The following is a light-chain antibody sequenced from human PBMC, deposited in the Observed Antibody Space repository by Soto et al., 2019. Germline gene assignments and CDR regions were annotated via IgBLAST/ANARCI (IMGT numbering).Light chain of an antibody. CDR2: RAS. V-gene: IGKV1-39*01. CDR1: QSISTY. CDR3: QESYSSPPWT. Sequence: DIQMTQSPSSLSASLGDRVTIXXRASQSISTYLNWYQQKPGTAPRLXXYRASSVKSGVPPRFSGSGSGRDFTLTISSLRPEDSATYFCQESYSSPPWTFGQGTKVDIK. J-gene: IGKJ1*01.